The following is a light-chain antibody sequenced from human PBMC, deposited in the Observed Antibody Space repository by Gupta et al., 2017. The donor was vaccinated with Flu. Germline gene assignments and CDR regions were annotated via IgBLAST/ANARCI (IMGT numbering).Light chain of an antibody. Sequence: EIVLTQSPDTLSLSPGERATLSCRASQSVSSTYLAWYQQKPGQAPRLLIYGASSRATGIPDRFSASGSGTDFTLTISGLEPEDFGVYYCQQYGSSPRYSFGQGTKLEIK. CDR2: GAS. CDR3: QQYGSSPRYS. J-gene: IGKJ2*03. V-gene: IGKV3-20*01. CDR1: QSVSSTY.